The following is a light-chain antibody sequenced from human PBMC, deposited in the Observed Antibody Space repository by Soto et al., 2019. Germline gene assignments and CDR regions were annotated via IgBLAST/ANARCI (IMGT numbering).Light chain of an antibody. CDR3: QQSYSTPYT. CDR2: AAS. V-gene: IGKV1-39*01. CDR1: QNIYTY. J-gene: IGKJ2*01. Sequence: DILMTQSPSSLSASAGDRVTITCRASQNIYTYLNWYQQKPGKAPKLLIYAASGLQSGVPSRFSGSGSGIDFTLTITSLQPEDFAVYYCQQSYSTPYTFGQGTKVEIK.